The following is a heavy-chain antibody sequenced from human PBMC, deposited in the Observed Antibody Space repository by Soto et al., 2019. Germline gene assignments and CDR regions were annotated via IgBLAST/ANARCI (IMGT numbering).Heavy chain of an antibody. CDR1: GYTFTSYG. Sequence: ASVKVSCKASGYTFTSYGISWVRQAPGQGLEWMGWISAYNGNTNYAQKLQGRVTMTTDTSTSTAYMELRSLRSDDTAVYYCARDGFVVVPAANSRRYYYYMDVWGKGTTVTVSS. J-gene: IGHJ6*03. CDR2: ISAYNGNT. CDR3: ARDGFVVVPAANSRRYYYYMDV. D-gene: IGHD2-2*01. V-gene: IGHV1-18*01.